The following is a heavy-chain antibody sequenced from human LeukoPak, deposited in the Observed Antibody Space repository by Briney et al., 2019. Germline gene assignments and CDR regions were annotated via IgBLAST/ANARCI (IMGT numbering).Heavy chain of an antibody. CDR2: INPNSGGT. J-gene: IGHJ4*02. CDR3: ARAESSNWDAKYFFDY. V-gene: IGHV1-2*06. Sequence: ASVKVSCKASGYTFTGYYIHWVRQAPGQGLEWMGRINPNSGGTNYAQRFQGRVTVTRDTSISTAYMELSRLRSDDTAVYYCARAESSNWDAKYFFDYWGQGTLVTVSS. D-gene: IGHD4-11*01. CDR1: GYTFTGYY.